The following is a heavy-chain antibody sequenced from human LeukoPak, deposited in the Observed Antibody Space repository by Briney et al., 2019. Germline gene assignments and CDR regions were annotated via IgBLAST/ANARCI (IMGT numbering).Heavy chain of an antibody. Sequence: ASVKVSCKASGYTFISYGISWVRQAPGQGLEWMGWISAYNGNTNYAQKLQGRVTMTTDTSTSTAYMELRSLRSDDTAVYYCARGGDYSSGWYGIPRGLRYYYYMDVWGKGTTVTVSS. J-gene: IGHJ6*03. V-gene: IGHV1-18*01. CDR1: GYTFISYG. CDR3: ARGGDYSSGWYGIPRGLRYYYYMDV. CDR2: ISAYNGNT. D-gene: IGHD6-19*01.